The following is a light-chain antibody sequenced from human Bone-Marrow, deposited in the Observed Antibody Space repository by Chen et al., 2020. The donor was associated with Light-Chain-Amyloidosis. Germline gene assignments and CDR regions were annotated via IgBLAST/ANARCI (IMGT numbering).Light chain of an antibody. Sequence: QSALTQPASVSGSPGQSITLSCTGTSGDVGTYNYVSWYQQHPGKAPKVMIYAVSNRPSGVSKRFSGSKSGNTASLTISLLQADDEADYYCSSFTSSSSYVFGPGPKVTV. CDR1: SGDVGTYNY. CDR3: SSFTSSSSYV. J-gene: IGLJ1*01. CDR2: AVS. V-gene: IGLV2-14*01.